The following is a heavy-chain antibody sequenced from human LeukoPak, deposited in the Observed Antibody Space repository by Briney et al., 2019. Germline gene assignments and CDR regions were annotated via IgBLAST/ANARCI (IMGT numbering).Heavy chain of an antibody. Sequence: SETLSLTCTVSGGSIRSYYWSWIRQPPGKGLEWIGYIYYSGSTNYNPSLKSRVTISVDTSKNQFSLNLRSVTAADTAVYYCARRNAASVDFDYWGQGTLVTVSS. V-gene: IGHV4-59*08. CDR3: ARRNAASVDFDY. CDR1: GGSIRSYY. D-gene: IGHD2-8*01. CDR2: IYYSGST. J-gene: IGHJ4*02.